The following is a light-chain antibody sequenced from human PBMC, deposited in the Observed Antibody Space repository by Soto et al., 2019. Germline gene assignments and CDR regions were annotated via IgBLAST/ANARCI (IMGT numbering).Light chain of an antibody. CDR3: LQHNSYPLT. J-gene: IGKJ1*01. Sequence: DIQMTQSPSSLSASVGDRVTITCRASQGIGNDLGWYQQKPGKAPKCLIYAASNLQSGVPSRFSGSGSGTEFTLTISSLQPEDFAAYYCLQHNSYPLTFGQGTKVEIK. V-gene: IGKV1-17*01. CDR2: AAS. CDR1: QGIGND.